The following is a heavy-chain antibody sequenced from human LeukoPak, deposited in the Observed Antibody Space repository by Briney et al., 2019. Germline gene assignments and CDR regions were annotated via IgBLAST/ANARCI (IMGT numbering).Heavy chain of an antibody. V-gene: IGHV4-31*03. D-gene: IGHD5-24*01. CDR3: ARDAPKGGRQSPSHFDY. CDR1: GGSITSGGYY. CDR2: IYYSGST. J-gene: IGHJ4*02. Sequence: SETLSLTCTVSGGSITSGGYYWSWIRQHPGKGLEWIGYIYYSGSTWHNPSLKSRVTISVDTSKNEFYLKLNSVTAADTAVYYCARDAPKGGRQSPSHFDYWGQGALVTVSS.